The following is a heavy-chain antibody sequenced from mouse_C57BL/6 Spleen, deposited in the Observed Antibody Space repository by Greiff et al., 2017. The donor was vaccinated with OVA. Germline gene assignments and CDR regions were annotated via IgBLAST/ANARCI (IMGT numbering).Heavy chain of an antibody. CDR2: INPSNGGT. J-gene: IGHJ2*01. Sequence: QVHVKQPGTELVKPGASVKLSCKASGYTFTSYWMHWVKQRPGQGLEWIGNINPSNGGTNYNEKFKSKATLTADKSSSTAYMQLSSLTSEDSAVDYWARRRKAGTVFDDWGQGTTLTVSS. V-gene: IGHV1-53*01. D-gene: IGHD4-1*01. CDR3: ARRRKAGTVFDD. CDR1: GYTFTSYW.